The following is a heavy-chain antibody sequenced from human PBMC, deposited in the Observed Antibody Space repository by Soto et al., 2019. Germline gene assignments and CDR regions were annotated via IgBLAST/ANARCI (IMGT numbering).Heavy chain of an antibody. CDR2: VKSEDDGGTT. J-gene: IGHJ4*02. V-gene: IGHV3-15*01. Sequence: EVQLVESGGGLVKPGGSLRLSCVTSRFTLSYAWMSWVRQAPGKGLEWVARVKSEDDGGTTHYAAPGKDRFTISRDDARSTLYLQMNSLTIEDTAIYYCTDFAPWGQGTSVTVSS. CDR3: TDFAP. CDR1: RFTLSYAW.